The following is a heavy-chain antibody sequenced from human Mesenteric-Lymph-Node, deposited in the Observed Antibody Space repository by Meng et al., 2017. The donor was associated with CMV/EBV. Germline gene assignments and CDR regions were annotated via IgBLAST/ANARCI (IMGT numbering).Heavy chain of an antibody. J-gene: IGHJ4*02. CDR3: ARGQDGFVVVPAAMGFDY. V-gene: IGHV1-18*01. CDR1: YTFTSYG. Sequence: YTFTSYGIIWVRQAPGQGLESMGWISAYNGKTNYAQILQGRVTMTTDTSTSTAYMELRSLRSDDTGVYYCARGQDGFVVVPAAMGFDYWGQGTLVTVSS. D-gene: IGHD2-2*01. CDR2: ISAYNGKT.